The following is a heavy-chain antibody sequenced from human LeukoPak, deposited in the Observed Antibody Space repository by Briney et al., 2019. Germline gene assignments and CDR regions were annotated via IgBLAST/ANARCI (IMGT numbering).Heavy chain of an antibody. CDR3: ARDNLPYSSGWNGAFDI. J-gene: IGHJ3*02. Sequence: GGSLRLSCAASGFNFRIYSMNWVRQAPGMGLEWISYISSSTSDIYYAGPVKGRFTISRDNAKNSLYLQMNSLRDEDTAVYYCARDNLPYSSGWNGAFDIWGRGTMVTVSS. D-gene: IGHD6-19*01. CDR1: GFNFRIYS. CDR2: ISSSTSDI. V-gene: IGHV3-48*02.